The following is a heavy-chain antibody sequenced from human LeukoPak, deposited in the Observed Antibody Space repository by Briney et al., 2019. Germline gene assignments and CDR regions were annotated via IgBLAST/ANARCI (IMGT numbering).Heavy chain of an antibody. CDR3: AKGNYDFWSGLRIDY. J-gene: IGHJ4*02. CDR2: ISTSSSYI. CDR1: GFTFSRNS. V-gene: IGHV3-21*01. D-gene: IGHD3-3*01. Sequence: GGSLRLSCAASGFTFSRNSMNWVRQAPGKGLEWVSSISTSSSYIYYADSMKGRFTISRDNAKNSLYLQMNSLRAEDTAVYYCAKGNYDFWSGLRIDYWGQGTLVTVSS.